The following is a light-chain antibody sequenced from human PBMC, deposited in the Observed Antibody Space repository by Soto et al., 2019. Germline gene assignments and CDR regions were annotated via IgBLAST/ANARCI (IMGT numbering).Light chain of an antibody. V-gene: IGKV3-20*01. J-gene: IGKJ1*01. CDR1: QGISSF. Sequence: LTQSPSSLSASVGDSVTITCRASQGISSFLAWYQQKPGQAPRLLIYGASSRATGIPDRFSGSGSGTDFTLTISRLEPEDFAVYYCQQYGSSPETFGQGTKVDIK. CDR3: QQYGSSPET. CDR2: GAS.